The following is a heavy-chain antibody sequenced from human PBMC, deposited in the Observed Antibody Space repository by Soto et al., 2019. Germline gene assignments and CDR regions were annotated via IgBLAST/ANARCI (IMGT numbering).Heavy chain of an antibody. J-gene: IGHJ4*02. D-gene: IGHD1-1*01. CDR3: AREGDWYEFFDY. CDR2: ISYDGSNK. Sequence: GGSLRLSCAASGFTFSSYAMHWVRQAPGKGLEWVAVISYDGSNKYYADSVKGRFTISRDNSKNTLYLQMNSLRAEDTAVYYCAREGDWYEFFDYWGQGTLVTVSS. V-gene: IGHV3-30-3*01. CDR1: GFTFSSYA.